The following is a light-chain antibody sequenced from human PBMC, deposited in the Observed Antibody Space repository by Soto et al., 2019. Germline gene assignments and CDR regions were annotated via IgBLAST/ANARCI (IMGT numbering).Light chain of an antibody. CDR2: SNN. V-gene: IGLV1-44*01. CDR3: ASWDDSLNGWV. CDR1: SSNIGKNA. J-gene: IGLJ3*02. Sequence: QSVLTQPPSASGTPGQRVTISCSGSSSNIGKNAVSWYQHLPGTAPKLLIYSNNQRPSGVPDRFSGSKSGTSASLAISGLQSEVEADYYCASWDDSLNGWVFGGGTQLTVL.